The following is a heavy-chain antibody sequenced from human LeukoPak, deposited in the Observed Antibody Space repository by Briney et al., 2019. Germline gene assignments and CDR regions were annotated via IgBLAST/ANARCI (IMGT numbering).Heavy chain of an antibody. CDR2: IKSKTDGGTT. D-gene: IGHD3-22*01. CDR3: TTHADYYDSSGLDY. CDR1: GFTFSNAW. J-gene: IGHJ4*02. Sequence: GGSLRLSCAASGFTFSNAWMSWVRQAPGRGLEWVGRIKSKTDGGTTDYAAPVKGRFTISRDDSKNTLYLQMNSLKTEDTAVYYCTTHADYYDSSGLDYWGQETLVTVSS. V-gene: IGHV3-15*01.